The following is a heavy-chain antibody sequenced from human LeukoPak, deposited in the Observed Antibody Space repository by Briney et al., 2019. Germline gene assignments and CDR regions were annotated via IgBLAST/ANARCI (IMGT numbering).Heavy chain of an antibody. Sequence: SETLSLTCAVSGGSISSGDYSWNWIRQPPGKGLEWIGYIYYSGSTNYNPYLKSRVTISVDTSKNQFSLKLSSVTAADTAVYYCARGSYYDFWSGYLIPDNWFDPWGQGTLVTVSS. V-gene: IGHV4-61*08. CDR1: GGSISSGDYS. CDR3: ARGSYYDFWSGYLIPDNWFDP. J-gene: IGHJ5*02. CDR2: IYYSGST. D-gene: IGHD3-3*01.